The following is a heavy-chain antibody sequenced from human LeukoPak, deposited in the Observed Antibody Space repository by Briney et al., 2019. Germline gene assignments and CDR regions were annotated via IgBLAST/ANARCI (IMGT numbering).Heavy chain of an antibody. V-gene: IGHV3-21*01. CDR2: SSSSSSYI. D-gene: IGHD6-13*01. Sequence: PGGSLRLSCAASGFTFSSYSMNWVRQAPGKGLEWVSSSSSSSSYIYYADSVKGRFTISRDNAKNSLYLQMNSLRAEDTAVYYCARDQTSSSWYGDYWGQGTLVTVSS. CDR1: GFTFSSYS. J-gene: IGHJ4*02. CDR3: ARDQTSSSWYGDY.